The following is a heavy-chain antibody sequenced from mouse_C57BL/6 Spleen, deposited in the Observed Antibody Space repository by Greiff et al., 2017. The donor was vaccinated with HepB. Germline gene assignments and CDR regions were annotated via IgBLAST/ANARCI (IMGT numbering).Heavy chain of an antibody. Sequence: VHLVESGPELVKPGASVKISCKASGYAFSSSWMNWVKQRPGKGLEWIGRIYPGDGDTNYNGKFKGKATLTADKSSSTAYMQLSSLTSEDSAVYFCARRGPGAWFAYWGQGTLVTVSA. J-gene: IGHJ3*01. CDR3: ARRGPGAWFAY. V-gene: IGHV1-82*01. CDR2: IYPGDGDT. CDR1: GYAFSSSW.